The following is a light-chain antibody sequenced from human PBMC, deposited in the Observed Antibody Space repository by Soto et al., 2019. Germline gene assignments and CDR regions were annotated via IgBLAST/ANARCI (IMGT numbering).Light chain of an antibody. CDR1: QTVSIW. J-gene: IGKJ1*01. CDR2: DVS. Sequence: DIPMTQSPSTLSASVGDRVTITCRASQTVSIWLAWYQQKPGKAPKLLIYDVSSLESGVPSRFSGSGSGTEFTLTISSLQPDDFATYYCQQYYSYSRTFGQGTKVEVK. V-gene: IGKV1-5*01. CDR3: QQYYSYSRT.